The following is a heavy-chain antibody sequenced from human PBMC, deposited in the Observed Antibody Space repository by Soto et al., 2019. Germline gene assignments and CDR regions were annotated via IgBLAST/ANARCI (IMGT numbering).Heavy chain of an antibody. Sequence: QVQLEESGGGVVQPGRSLRLSCEASGFTFNTYSMHWVRQPPGKGLEWLAAIWYDGTQKYYADSLKGRFIISRDNSKQPLYSKMNSLRAGDTAVYYCASAGGTTVTGLWHSAACGQGTLCSFAS. J-gene: IGHJ5*02. D-gene: IGHD4-17*01. V-gene: IGHV3-33*01. CDR1: GFTFNTYS. CDR2: IWYDGTQK. CDR3: ASAGGTTVTGLWHSAA.